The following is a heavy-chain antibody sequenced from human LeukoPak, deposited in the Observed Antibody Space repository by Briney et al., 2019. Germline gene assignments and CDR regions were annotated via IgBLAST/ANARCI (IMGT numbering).Heavy chain of an antibody. CDR2: IIPIFGTA. D-gene: IGHD5-24*01. J-gene: IGHJ4*02. Sequence: SVKVSCKASGGTFISYAISWVRQAPGQGLEWMGRIIPIFGTANYAQKFQGRVTITTDESTSTAYMELSSLRSEDTAVYYCARVRSRRDGYNWDFDYWGQGTLVTVSS. V-gene: IGHV1-69*05. CDR3: ARVRSRRDGYNWDFDY. CDR1: GGTFISYA.